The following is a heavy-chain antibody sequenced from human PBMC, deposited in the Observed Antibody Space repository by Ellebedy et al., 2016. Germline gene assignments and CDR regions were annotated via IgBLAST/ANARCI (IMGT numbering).Heavy chain of an antibody. CDR1: GFTFSSHA. CDR3: ARGEGGYSYGYVDY. V-gene: IGHV3-30-3*01. J-gene: IGHJ4*02. D-gene: IGHD5-18*01. CDR2: ISYDGSNK. Sequence: GESLKISCAASGFTFSSHAMHWVRQAPGKGLEWVAVISYDGSNKYYADSVKGRFTISRDNSKNTLYLQMNSLRAEDTAVYYCARGEGGYSYGYVDYWGQGTLVTVSS.